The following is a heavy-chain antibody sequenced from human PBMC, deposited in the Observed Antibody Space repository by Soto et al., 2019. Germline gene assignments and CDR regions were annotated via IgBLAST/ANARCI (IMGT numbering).Heavy chain of an antibody. CDR2: ISGSGGST. CDR1: GLTFSSYA. V-gene: IGHV3-23*01. Sequence: PGGSLRLSCAASGLTFSSYAMSWVRQAPGKGLEWVSAISGSGGSTYYADSVKSRLTITKDTSKNQVVLTMTNMDPVDTATYYCAHSLIGYYYDSSGSNWFDPWGQGTLVTVSS. D-gene: IGHD3-22*01. CDR3: AHSLIGYYYDSSGSNWFDP. J-gene: IGHJ5*02.